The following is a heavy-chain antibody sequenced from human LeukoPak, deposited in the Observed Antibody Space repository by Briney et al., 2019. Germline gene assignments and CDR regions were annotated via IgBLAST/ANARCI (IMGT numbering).Heavy chain of an antibody. J-gene: IGHJ4*02. CDR1: GVSFSGYY. CDR2: INHSGST. CDR3: ASLLTTPDY. Sequence: SETLSLTCAVYGVSFSGYYWSWIRQPPGKGLEWIGEINHSGSTNYNPSLKSRVTISVDTSKNQFSLKLSSVTAADTAVYYCASLLTTPDYWGQGTLVTVSS. V-gene: IGHV4-34*01. D-gene: IGHD4-17*01.